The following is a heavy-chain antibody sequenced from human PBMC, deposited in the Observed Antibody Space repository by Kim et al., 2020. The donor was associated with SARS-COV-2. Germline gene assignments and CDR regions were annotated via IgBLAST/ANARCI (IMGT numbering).Heavy chain of an antibody. CDR1: GGSFSGYF. CDR3: ARVWDY. CDR2: IHPSGSA. J-gene: IGHJ4*02. V-gene: IGHV4-34*01. Sequence: SETLSLTCSLSGGSFSGYFWSWIRQFPGKGLEVIGEIHPSGSASYNPSLNSRVTISLDTSENQFSLRLTSVTAADTAVYFCARVWDYWGQGTLVTVSS.